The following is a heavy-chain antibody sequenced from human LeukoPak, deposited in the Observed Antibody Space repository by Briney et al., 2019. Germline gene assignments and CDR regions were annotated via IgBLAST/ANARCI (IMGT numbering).Heavy chain of an antibody. D-gene: IGHD3-10*01. V-gene: IGHV1-24*01. CDR3: ATGLDGSGIPRVDY. J-gene: IGHJ4*02. CDR1: GYTLKELS. Sequence: APVKVSCKVSGYTLKELSMHWVRQAPGKGLEWVGGFDPEDGETIYAQKFQGRVTMTEDTSTDTAYMELSSLRSEDTAVYYCATGLDGSGIPRVDYWGQGTLVTVSS. CDR2: FDPEDGET.